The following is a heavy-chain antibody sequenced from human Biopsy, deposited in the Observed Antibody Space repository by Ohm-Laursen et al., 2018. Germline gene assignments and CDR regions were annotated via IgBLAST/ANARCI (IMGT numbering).Heavy chain of an antibody. CDR3: ALQSVAQMKNFDY. Sequence: GASVKVSCKPSEYTFAGYYLHWVRRAPGQGLEWMGWISPKSGDTNYAHKFQGNITMTRDTSMSTAYMEMSRLRCDDTAVYYCALQSVAQMKNFDYWGQGTLVTVSS. D-gene: IGHD6-19*01. V-gene: IGHV1-2*02. CDR2: ISPKSGDT. CDR1: EYTFAGYY. J-gene: IGHJ4*02.